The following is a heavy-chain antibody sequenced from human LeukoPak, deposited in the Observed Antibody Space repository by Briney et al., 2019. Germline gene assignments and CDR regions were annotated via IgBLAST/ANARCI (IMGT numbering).Heavy chain of an antibody. CDR2: ISITSNTI. CDR1: GFSFRDYE. CDR3: ARGGLDAYDY. J-gene: IGHJ4*02. V-gene: IGHV3-48*03. D-gene: IGHD5-24*01. Sequence: PGGSLRLSCAASGFSFRDYEVNWVRQAPGKGLDWLSYISITSNTIHYADSVKGRFTISRDNAKNSLYLQMTSLRADDTAIYYCARGGLDAYDYWGQGTLVTVSS.